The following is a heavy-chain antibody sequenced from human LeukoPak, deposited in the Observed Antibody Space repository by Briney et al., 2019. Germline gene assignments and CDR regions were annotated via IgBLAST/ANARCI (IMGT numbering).Heavy chain of an antibody. CDR3: ARVRAAAKGGNYYYMDV. J-gene: IGHJ6*03. CDR1: GYTFTSHY. D-gene: IGHD2-15*01. CDR2: INPNSGGT. V-gene: IGHV1-2*02. Sequence: ASVKVSCKASGYTFTSHYMHWVRQAPGQGLEWMGWINPNSGGTNYAQKFQGRVTMTRDTSISTAYMELSRLRSDDTAVYYCARVRAAAKGGNYYYMDVWGKGTTVTVSS.